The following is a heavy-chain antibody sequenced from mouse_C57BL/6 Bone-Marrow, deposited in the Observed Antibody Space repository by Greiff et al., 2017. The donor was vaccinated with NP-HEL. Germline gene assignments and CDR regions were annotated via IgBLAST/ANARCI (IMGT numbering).Heavy chain of an antibody. CDR3: ARESHYYGSSDAYAMDY. V-gene: IGHV1-63*01. CDR1: GYTFTNYW. CDR2: IYPGGGYT. J-gene: IGHJ4*01. Sequence: QVQLQQSGAELVRPGTSVKMSCKASGYTFTNYWIGWAKQRPGHGLEWIGDIYPGGGYTNYNEKFKGKATLTADKSSSTAYMQFSSLTSEDSAIYYCARESHYYGSSDAYAMDYWGQGTSVTVSS. D-gene: IGHD1-1*01.